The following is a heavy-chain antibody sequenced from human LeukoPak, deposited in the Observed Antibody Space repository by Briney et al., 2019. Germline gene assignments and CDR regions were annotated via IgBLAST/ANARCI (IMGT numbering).Heavy chain of an antibody. CDR1: GYTFNNYG. CDR2: VTSYNGDT. Sequence: ASVKVSCKASGYTFNNYGISWVRQAPGQGLEWMGWVTSYNGDTNYAQKFQGRVTMTRDTSIITAYMELSRLRSDDTAVYDCGTNRIVGLYYYYMDVWGKGTTVTVSS. CDR3: GTNRIVGLYYYYMDV. J-gene: IGHJ6*03. D-gene: IGHD1-26*01. V-gene: IGHV1-18*01.